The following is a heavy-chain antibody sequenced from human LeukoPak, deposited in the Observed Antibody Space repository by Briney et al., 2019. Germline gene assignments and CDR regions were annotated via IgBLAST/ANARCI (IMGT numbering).Heavy chain of an antibody. V-gene: IGHV3-64D*06. D-gene: IGHD6-19*01. CDR3: IKDRGSSGWDFDS. J-gene: IGHJ4*02. CDR2: ISGNGVAT. Sequence: GGSQRLSCSASGFVFSDYAMLWARQAPGKGLEYLSGISGNGVATYYVDSVQGRFTVSRDNSKTTLYLQINSLRREDTAFYYCIKDRGSSGWDFDSWGQGTLLTVYS. CDR1: GFVFSDYA.